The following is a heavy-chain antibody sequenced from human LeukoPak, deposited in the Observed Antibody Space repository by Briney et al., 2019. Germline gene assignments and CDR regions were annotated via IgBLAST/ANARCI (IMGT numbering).Heavy chain of an antibody. Sequence: GGSLRLSCAASGFTFRDYYMSWVRQAPGKGLEWVSYISSSGSNIYYADSVKGRFTISRDNAKNSLYLQMNSLRAEDTAVYYCARDRGGGVSPHYGMDVWGQGATVTVSS. D-gene: IGHD6-13*01. J-gene: IGHJ6*02. CDR3: ARDRGGGVSPHYGMDV. CDR2: ISSSGSNI. V-gene: IGHV3-11*01. CDR1: GFTFRDYY.